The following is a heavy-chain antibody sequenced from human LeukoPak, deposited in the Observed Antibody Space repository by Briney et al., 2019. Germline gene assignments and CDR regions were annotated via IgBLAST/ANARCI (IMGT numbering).Heavy chain of an antibody. V-gene: IGHV5-51*01. CDR3: STRAFSDTSPVA. CDR1: GYNFASQW. J-gene: IGHJ5*02. Sequence: GESLKISCKHSGYNFASQWIGWVRQMPGKGLEWMGIINPGSSDIVYTPSFQGQVSFSANKSTSTVFLQWGSLKASDTAMYYCSTRAFSDTSPVAWGQGTLVTVSS. CDR2: INPGSSDI. D-gene: IGHD3-22*01.